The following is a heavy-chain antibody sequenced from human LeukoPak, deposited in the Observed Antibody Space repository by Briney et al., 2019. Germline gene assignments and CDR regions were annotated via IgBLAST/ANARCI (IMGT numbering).Heavy chain of an antibody. CDR3: AKPGDSSGYVVY. CDR2: IKQDGSEK. CDR1: GFTFSRYW. D-gene: IGHD3-22*01. V-gene: IGHV3-7*01. Sequence: GSLRLSCAASGFTFSRYWMSWVRQAPGKGLEWVANIKQDGSEKYYVDSVKGRFTISRDNAKNSLYLQMNSLRAEDTAVYYCAKPGDSSGYVVYWGQGTLVTVSS. J-gene: IGHJ4*02.